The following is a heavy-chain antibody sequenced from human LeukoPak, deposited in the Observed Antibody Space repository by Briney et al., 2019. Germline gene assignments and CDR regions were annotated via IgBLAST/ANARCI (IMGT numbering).Heavy chain of an antibody. CDR3: TTDPHGSGSYYNVGS. CDR1: GFTFSNAW. D-gene: IGHD3-10*01. J-gene: IGHJ4*02. V-gene: IGHV3-15*01. CDR2: IKSKTDGGTT. Sequence: GGSLRLSCAASGFTFSNAWMSWVRQAPGKGLEWVGRIKSKTDGGTTDYAAPVKGRFTISRDDSKNTLYLQMNSLKTEDTAVYYCTTDPHGSGSYYNVGSWGQGTLVTVSS.